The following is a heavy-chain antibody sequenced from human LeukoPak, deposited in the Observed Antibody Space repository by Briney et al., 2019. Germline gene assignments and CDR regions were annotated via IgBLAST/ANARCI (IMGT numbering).Heavy chain of an antibody. D-gene: IGHD3-22*01. CDR3: ARGTPPDYYDSSGYFDY. J-gene: IGHJ4*02. CDR2: IKQDGSEK. CDR1: GFTFSSYW. V-gene: IGHV3-7*01. Sequence: GGSLRLSCAASGFTFSSYWMSWVRQAPGKGLEWVANIKQDGSEKYYVDSVKGRFTISRDNAKNSLYLQMNSLRAEDTAVYYCARGTPPDYYDSSGYFDYWGQGTLVTLSS.